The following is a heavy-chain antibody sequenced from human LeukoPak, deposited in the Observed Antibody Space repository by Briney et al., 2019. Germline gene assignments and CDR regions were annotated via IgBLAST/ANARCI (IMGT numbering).Heavy chain of an antibody. V-gene: IGHV3-23*01. Sequence: GGSLRLSCAASGFTFASYAMSWVRQAPGKGLEWVSIISGSGGSTYYVDSVKGRFTISRDNSKNTLYLQMNSLRAEDTAVYYCARDGGSGYAYDYWGQGTQVTVSS. CDR1: GFTFASYA. D-gene: IGHD5-12*01. J-gene: IGHJ4*02. CDR2: ISGSGGST. CDR3: ARDGGSGYAYDY.